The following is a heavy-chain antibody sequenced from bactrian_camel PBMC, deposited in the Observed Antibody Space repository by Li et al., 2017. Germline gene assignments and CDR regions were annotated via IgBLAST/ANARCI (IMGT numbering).Heavy chain of an antibody. J-gene: IGHJ7*01. D-gene: IGHD6*01. Sequence: VQLVESGGGLVQPGGSLRLSCAASGFTFSTYWMYWVRQAPVKGLEWVSIINAIGGTTYYEDSVKGRFTISRDNDQNTLYLQMTGLKPDDTAVYYCAAPAWYDVYGVDYWGKGTQVTVS. CDR2: INAIGGTT. CDR1: GFTFSTYW. V-gene: IGHV3S1*01.